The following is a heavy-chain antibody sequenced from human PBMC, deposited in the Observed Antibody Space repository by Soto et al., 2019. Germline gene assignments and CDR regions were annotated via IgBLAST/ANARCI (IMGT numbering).Heavy chain of an antibody. J-gene: IGHJ6*02. CDR1: GFIFSNCW. D-gene: IGHD3-22*01. V-gene: IGHV3-74*01. CDR2: INSDGSYT. Sequence: GGSLRLSCVASGFIFSNCWMHWVRQAPGMGLVWVSHINSDGSYTTYADSVKGRFTISRDNAKNTLYLQMNSLRAEDTAVYYCVRAIGHYGMDVWGRGTTVTVSS. CDR3: VRAIGHYGMDV.